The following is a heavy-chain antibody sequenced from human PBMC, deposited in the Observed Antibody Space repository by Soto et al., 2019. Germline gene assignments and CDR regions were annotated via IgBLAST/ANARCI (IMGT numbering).Heavy chain of an antibody. D-gene: IGHD1-20*01. CDR3: ARDGITGRRPFDI. CDR2: ISGDKGNT. CDR1: GYTFTSYG. J-gene: IGHJ3*02. V-gene: IGHV1-18*01. Sequence: QVQLVQSGTEVRKPGASVKVSCTASGYTFTSYGISWVRQAPGQGLECMGWISGDKGNTNYAQKVQGRVTMTTDTSTSTAYMELTSLRSDDTAVYYCARDGITGRRPFDIWGQGTMVTVSS.